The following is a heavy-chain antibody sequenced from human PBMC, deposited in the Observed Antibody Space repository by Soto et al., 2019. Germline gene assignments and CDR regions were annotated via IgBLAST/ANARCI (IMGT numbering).Heavy chain of an antibody. D-gene: IGHD2-21*02. V-gene: IGHV3-23*01. CDR3: AKRDVPHSTSNAYFYDH. CDR2: ISVSVGST. J-gene: IGHJ4*02. CDR1: GFPFAPST. Sequence: TGGSLRLSCGVSGFPFAPSTMSWVRQAPGKGLEWVSTISVSVGSTYSADSVQGRFTVSSDISDNTLFLRMTSLTADDTAVYFCAKRDVPHSTSNAYFYDHWGRGVLVTVS.